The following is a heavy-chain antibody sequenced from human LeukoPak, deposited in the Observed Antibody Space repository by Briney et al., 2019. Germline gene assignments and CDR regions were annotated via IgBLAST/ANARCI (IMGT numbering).Heavy chain of an antibody. D-gene: IGHD3-22*01. CDR1: GFALTTYN. CDR3: ARAEYYYDSSGYFLGEYYYYYMDV. CDR2: VNPNSGCT. Sequence: GASVKVSCKASGFALTTYNIVWLRQAPGQGLEWVGWVNPNSGCTNYAQKFQGRVTMTRDTSISTAYMELSRLRSEDTAVYYCARAEYYYDSSGYFLGEYYYYYMDVWGKGTTVTVSS. J-gene: IGHJ6*03. V-gene: IGHV1-2*02.